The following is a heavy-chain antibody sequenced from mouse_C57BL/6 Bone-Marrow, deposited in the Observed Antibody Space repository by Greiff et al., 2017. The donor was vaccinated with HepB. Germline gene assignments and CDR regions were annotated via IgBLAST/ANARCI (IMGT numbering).Heavy chain of an antibody. CDR3: ARTVRRYDQFAY. J-gene: IGHJ3*01. CDR1: GFSLTSYG. V-gene: IGHV2-2*01. Sequence: VQRVESGPGLVQPSQSLSITCTVSGFSLTSYGVHWVRQSPGKGLEWLGVIWSGGSTDYNAAFISRLSISKDNSKSQVFFKMNSLQADDTAIYYCARTVRRYDQFAYWGQGTLVTVSA. D-gene: IGHD2-14*01. CDR2: IWSGGST.